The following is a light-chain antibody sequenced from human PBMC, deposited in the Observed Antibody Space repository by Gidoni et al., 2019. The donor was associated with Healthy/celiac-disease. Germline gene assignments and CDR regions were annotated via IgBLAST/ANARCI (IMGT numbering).Light chain of an antibody. CDR3: QAWDSSTAEGV. CDR2: QDS. J-gene: IGLJ1*01. V-gene: IGLV3-1*01. Sequence: SYEPSPPLPTSLYPGQTASITCSGDKLGDKYACWYQQKPGQSPVLVIYQDSKRPSGIPERFSGSNSGNTATLTISGTQAMDEADYYCQAWDSSTAEGVFGTGTKVTVL. CDR1: KLGDKY.